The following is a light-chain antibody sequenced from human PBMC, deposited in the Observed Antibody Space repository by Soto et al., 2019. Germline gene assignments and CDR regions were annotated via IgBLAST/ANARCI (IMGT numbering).Light chain of an antibody. V-gene: IGKV1-33*01. CDR3: QQYDHLPRT. J-gene: IGKJ1*01. CDR2: EAS. CDR1: QEISNY. Sequence: DIQMIQSPSSLSASVGDRVTITCQASQEISNYLNWYQQKPGKAPKLLIYEASNLERGIPSRISGRGSGTDFTFTISSLQPDDCATYYCQQYDHLPRTFGRGPKVAI.